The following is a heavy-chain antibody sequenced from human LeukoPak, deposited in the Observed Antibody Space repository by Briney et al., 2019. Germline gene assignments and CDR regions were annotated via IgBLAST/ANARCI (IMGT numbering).Heavy chain of an antibody. CDR2: IYSSGST. CDR3: ARSNDFDI. CDR1: GCSITGYH. V-gene: IGHV4-4*08. J-gene: IGHJ3*02. Sequence: SETLSLTCTVPGCSITGYHWSWIRQPPGKGLEWIGYIYSSGSTEYKPSLKSRATISADTSKNQFSLKLTSVTAADTAIYYCARSNDFDIWGQGTMVTVSS.